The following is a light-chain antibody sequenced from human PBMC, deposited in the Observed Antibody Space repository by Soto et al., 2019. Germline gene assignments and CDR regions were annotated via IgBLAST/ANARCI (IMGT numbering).Light chain of an antibody. J-gene: IGKJ1*01. CDR1: QSVSSN. CDR3: QQYNNWPLTWT. Sequence: EIVMTQSPSSLSVSPGGRATFSCRLIQSVSSNLAWYQQKPGQAPRLLIYGASTRATGIPARFSGSGSGTEFTLTISSLQSEDFAVYYCQQYNNWPLTWTFGQGTKVDIK. V-gene: IGKV3-15*01. CDR2: GAS.